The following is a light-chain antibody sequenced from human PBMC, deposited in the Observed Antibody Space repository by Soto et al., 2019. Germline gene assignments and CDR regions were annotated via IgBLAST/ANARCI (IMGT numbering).Light chain of an antibody. CDR3: QQYDAWPLT. J-gene: IGKJ4*01. Sequence: EIVLTQSPATLSLSLGERATLSCRASQSIGSYLAWYQHKLGQPPRLLIYDASNRATGIPVRFSGSGSGTDFTLTISSLEPEDFAVYYCQQYDAWPLTFGGGTKVEIK. CDR2: DAS. V-gene: IGKV3-11*01. CDR1: QSIGSY.